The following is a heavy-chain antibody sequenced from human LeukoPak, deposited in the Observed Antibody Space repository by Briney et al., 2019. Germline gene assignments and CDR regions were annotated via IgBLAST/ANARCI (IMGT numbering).Heavy chain of an antibody. CDR1: GFTFSSYA. J-gene: IGHJ4*02. CDR3: VKAYYDYVWGSYGTFDY. D-gene: IGHD3-16*01. CDR2: ISSNGGST. V-gene: IGHV3-64D*09. Sequence: PGGSLRLSCSASGFTFSSYAMHWVRQAPGKGLEYVSAISSNGGSTCYADSVKGRFTISRDNSKNTLYLQMSSLRAEDTAVYYCVKAYYDYVWGSYGTFDYWGQGTLVTVSS.